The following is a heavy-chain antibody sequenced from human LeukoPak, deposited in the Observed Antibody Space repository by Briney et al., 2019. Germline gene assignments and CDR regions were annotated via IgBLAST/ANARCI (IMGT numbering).Heavy chain of an antibody. CDR3: AKDGYYHSSGYQGPEYFNH. V-gene: IGHV3-23*01. Sequence: HPGGSLRLSCAASGFTFSTYAMSWVRQAPGKGLEWVSAISGSGGGTYYADSVKGRFTISRDNSKNALYLQMNSLRAEDTAVYYCAKDGYYHSSGYQGPEYFNHWGQGTLVTVSS. CDR1: GFTFSTYA. J-gene: IGHJ1*01. D-gene: IGHD3-22*01. CDR2: ISGSGGGT.